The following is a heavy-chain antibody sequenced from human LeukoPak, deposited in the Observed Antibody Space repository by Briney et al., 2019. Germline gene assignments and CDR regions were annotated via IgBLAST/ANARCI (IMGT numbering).Heavy chain of an antibody. J-gene: IGHJ4*02. D-gene: IGHD4-17*01. V-gene: IGHV3-74*01. Sequence: GGSLRLSCEASGITFNIYWMHWVRQAPGKGLVWVSRINPDGTKTDYADSVKGRFTISRDNAKNTLYLQMNSLRAEDAAVYFCVNHDYGDSYVGRGQGTLVTVSS. CDR2: INPDGTKT. CDR1: GITFNIYW. CDR3: VNHDYGDSYVG.